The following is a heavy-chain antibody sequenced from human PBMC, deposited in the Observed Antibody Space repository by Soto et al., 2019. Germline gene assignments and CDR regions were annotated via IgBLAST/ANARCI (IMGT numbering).Heavy chain of an antibody. CDR2: IYYSGNT. CDR1: GGSISSSSYY. CDR3: AREGGESSDGLYYFDS. D-gene: IGHD3-16*01. J-gene: IGHJ4*02. V-gene: IGHV4-39*07. Sequence: SETLSLTXTVSGGSISSSSYYWGWIRQPPGKGLEWIGHIYYSGNTDYNPSLKSRLAISIDTSKNQFSLKLSSVTAADTAVYFCAREGGESSDGLYYFDSWGQGSLVTVSS.